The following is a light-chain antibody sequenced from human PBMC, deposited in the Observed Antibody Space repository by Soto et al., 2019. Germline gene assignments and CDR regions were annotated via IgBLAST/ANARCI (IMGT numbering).Light chain of an antibody. CDR1: SSNIGSNY. Sequence: QSVLTQPPSASGTPGQRVTVSCSGNSSNIGSNYVYWYQQLPGTAPKLLIYRDNQRLSGVPDRFSGSKSGTSASLAISGLRSEDEADYYCAAWDDSLSGLYVFGTGTKVTVL. CDR2: RDN. CDR3: AAWDDSLSGLYV. V-gene: IGLV1-47*01. J-gene: IGLJ1*01.